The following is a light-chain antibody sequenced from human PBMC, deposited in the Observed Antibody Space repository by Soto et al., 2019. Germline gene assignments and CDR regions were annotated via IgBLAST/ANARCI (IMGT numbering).Light chain of an antibody. CDR3: QQYGSSGT. Sequence: EIVLTQSPCTLSLSPGERATLSCRARQSVSNNYLAWYQQKPGQAPRLLIYGASNRATGIPDRFSGSGSGTDFTLTISRLEPEDFAVYYCQQYGSSGTFGQGTKVDIK. J-gene: IGKJ1*01. V-gene: IGKV3-20*01. CDR2: GAS. CDR1: QSVSNNY.